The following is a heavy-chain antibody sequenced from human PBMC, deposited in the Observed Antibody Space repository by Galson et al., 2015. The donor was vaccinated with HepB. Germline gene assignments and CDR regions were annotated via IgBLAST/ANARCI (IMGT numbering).Heavy chain of an antibody. V-gene: IGHV1-69*13. Sequence: SVKVSCKASGGTFSSYTVHWVRQTPRQGLEWMGGITPLGGSANYAQKFRGRVTLTADESSTSVYMDLRSLTSEDTATYYCAREGDGDYPLEFWGQGTPVTVSS. CDR3: AREGDGDYPLEF. CDR1: GGTFSSYT. J-gene: IGHJ4*02. CDR2: ITPLGGSA. D-gene: IGHD4-17*01.